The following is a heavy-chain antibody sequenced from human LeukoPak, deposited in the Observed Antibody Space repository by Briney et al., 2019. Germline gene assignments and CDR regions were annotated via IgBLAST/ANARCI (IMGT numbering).Heavy chain of an antibody. CDR3: ARRVEIGSPYFDH. CDR2: IYYSGST. V-gene: IGHV4-30-4*01. Sequence: SETLSLTCTVSGGSISSGGYYWSWIRQPPGKGLEWIGYIYYSGSTYYNPSLKSRVTISVDTSKNQFSLKLNSVTAADTAVYYCARRVEIGSPYFDHWGQGTLVTVSS. CDR1: GGSISSGGYY. D-gene: IGHD5-24*01. J-gene: IGHJ4*02.